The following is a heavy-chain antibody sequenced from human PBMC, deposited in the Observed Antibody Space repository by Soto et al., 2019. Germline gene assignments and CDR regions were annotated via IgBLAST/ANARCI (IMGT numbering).Heavy chain of an antibody. CDR3: ARGDGWFGEGFDY. Sequence: QVQLVESGGGVVQPGRSLRLSCAASGFTFSSYAMHWVRQAPGKGLEWVAVISYDGSNKYYADSVKGRFTISRDNSKNTLYLQMNSLRAEDTAVYYCARGDGWFGEGFDYWGQGTLVTVSS. V-gene: IGHV3-30-3*01. CDR1: GFTFSSYA. D-gene: IGHD3-10*01. CDR2: ISYDGSNK. J-gene: IGHJ4*02.